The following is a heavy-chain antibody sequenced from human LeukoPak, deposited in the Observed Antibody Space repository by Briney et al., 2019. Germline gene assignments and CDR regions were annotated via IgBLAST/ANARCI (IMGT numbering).Heavy chain of an antibody. CDR2: IKSDGSST. CDR3: ARGLFLSGYLDAFDI. J-gene: IGHJ3*02. V-gene: IGHV3-74*01. D-gene: IGHD3-22*01. Sequence: GGSLRLSCAASGFTFSSYWMHWVRQAPGKGLVWVSRIKSDGSSTSYADFVKGRFTISRDNSKNTLYLQMNSLRVEDTAVYYCARGLFLSGYLDAFDIWGQGTVVTVSS. CDR1: GFTFSSYW.